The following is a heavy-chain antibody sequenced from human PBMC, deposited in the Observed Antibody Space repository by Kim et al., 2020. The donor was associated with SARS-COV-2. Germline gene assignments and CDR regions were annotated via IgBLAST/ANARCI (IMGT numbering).Heavy chain of an antibody. D-gene: IGHD3-10*01. CDR1: GGSISSGDYY. CDR3: ARDRTHYYGSGSSRNWFDP. J-gene: IGHJ5*02. CDR2: IYYSGST. Sequence: SETLSLTCTVSGGSISSGDYYWSWIRQPPGKGLEWIGYIYYSGSTYYNPSLKSRVTISVDTSKNQFSLKLSSVTAADTAVYYCARDRTHYYGSGSSRNWFDPWGQGTLVTVSS. V-gene: IGHV4-30-4*01.